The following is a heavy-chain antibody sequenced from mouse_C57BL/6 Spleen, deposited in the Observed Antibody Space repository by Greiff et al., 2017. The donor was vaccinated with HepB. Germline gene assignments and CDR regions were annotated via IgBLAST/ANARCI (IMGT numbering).Heavy chain of an antibody. CDR3: TRVYYYGSSYGYFDV. D-gene: IGHD1-1*01. Sequence: EVKLMESGEGLVKPGGSLKLSCAASGFTFSSYAMSWVRQTPEKRLEWVAYISSGGDYIYYADTVKGRFTISRDNARNPLYLQMSSLKSEDTAMYYCTRVYYYGSSYGYFDVWGTGTTVTVSS. CDR2: ISSGGDYI. CDR1: GFTFSSYA. V-gene: IGHV5-9-1*02. J-gene: IGHJ1*03.